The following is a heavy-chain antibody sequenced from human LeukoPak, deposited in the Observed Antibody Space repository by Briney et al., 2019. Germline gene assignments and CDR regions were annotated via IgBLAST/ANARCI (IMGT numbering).Heavy chain of an antibody. CDR1: GGSISNYY. V-gene: IGHV4-59*12. J-gene: IGHJ4*02. CDR2: IYYSGST. D-gene: IGHD5-18*01. CDR3: ARAHVDTAMATTSYYFDY. Sequence: KPSETLSLTCTVSGGSISNYYGSWLRQPPGKGLEWIGYIYYSGSTYYNPSLKSRVTISVDTSKNQFSLKLSSVTAADTAVYYCARAHVDTAMATTSYYFDYWGQGTLVTVSS.